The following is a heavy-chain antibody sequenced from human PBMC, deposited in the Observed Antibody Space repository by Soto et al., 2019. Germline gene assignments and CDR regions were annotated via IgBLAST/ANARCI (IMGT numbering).Heavy chain of an antibody. D-gene: IGHD1-26*01. CDR3: AIWDSGSYFAFDI. CDR2: LIPIFGTA. V-gene: IGHV1-69*13. CDR1: GGTFSSYA. J-gene: IGHJ3*02. Sequence: GASVKVSCNASGGTFSSYAISWVRPAPGQGLEWMGGLIPIFGTANYAQKFQGRVTITADESTSTAYMELSSLRSEDTAVYYCAIWDSGSYFAFDIWGQGTMVTVSS.